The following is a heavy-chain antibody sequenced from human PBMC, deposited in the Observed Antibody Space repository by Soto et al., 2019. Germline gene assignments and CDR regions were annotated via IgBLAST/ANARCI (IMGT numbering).Heavy chain of an antibody. CDR3: ARRDYYYYYMDV. J-gene: IGHJ6*03. CDR1: GGSISSSSYY. CDR2: IYYSGST. Sequence: QLQLQESGPGLVKPSETLSLTCTVSGGSISSSSYYWGWIRQPPGKGLEWIGSIYYSGSTYYNPSLKRRVTISVDTSKNQFSLKLSSVTAADTAVYYCARRDYYYYYMDVWGKGTTVTVSS. V-gene: IGHV4-39*01.